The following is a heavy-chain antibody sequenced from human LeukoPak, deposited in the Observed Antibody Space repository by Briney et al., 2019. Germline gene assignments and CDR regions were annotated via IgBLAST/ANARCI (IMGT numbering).Heavy chain of an antibody. V-gene: IGHV3-48*03. CDR3: ARDGSRGNLVTAPDY. CDR1: GFTFSSYE. J-gene: IGHJ4*02. Sequence: GGSLRLSCAASGFTFSSYEMDWVRQAPGKGLEWVSYISSSGSTIYYADSVKGRFTISRDNAKNSLYLQMNSLRAEDTAVYYCARDGSRGNLVTAPDYWGQGTLVTVSS. CDR2: ISSSGSTI. D-gene: IGHD2-21*02.